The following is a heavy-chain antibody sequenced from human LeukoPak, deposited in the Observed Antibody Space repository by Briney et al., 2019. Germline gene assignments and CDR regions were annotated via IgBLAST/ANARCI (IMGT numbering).Heavy chain of an antibody. V-gene: IGHV4-38-2*01. CDR2: IYHSGST. CDR3: AREIGGYFDY. D-gene: IGHD3-3*01. Sequence: SETLSLTCAVSGYSISSGYYWGWIRQPPGKGLEWIGSIYHSGSTYYNPSLKSRVTIPVDTSKNQFSLKLSSVTAADTAVYYCAREIGGYFDYWGQGTLVTVSS. J-gene: IGHJ4*02. CDR1: GYSISSGYY.